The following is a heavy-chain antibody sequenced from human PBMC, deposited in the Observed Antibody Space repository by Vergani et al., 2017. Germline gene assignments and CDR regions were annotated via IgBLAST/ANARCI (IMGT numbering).Heavy chain of an antibody. J-gene: IGHJ6*03. Sequence: QVQLVESGGGVVQPGRSLRLSCAASGFRFSSYGMNWVRQAPGKGLEWVAVIWYDGSNKYYADSVKGRFTISRDNSQNTVNLQMNSLRVDDTAVYYCARGGYSSSWYGYYYYYMDVWGKGTTVTVSS. V-gene: IGHV3-33*01. CDR3: ARGGYSSSWYGYYYYYMDV. CDR1: GFRFSSYG. CDR2: IWYDGSNK. D-gene: IGHD6-13*01.